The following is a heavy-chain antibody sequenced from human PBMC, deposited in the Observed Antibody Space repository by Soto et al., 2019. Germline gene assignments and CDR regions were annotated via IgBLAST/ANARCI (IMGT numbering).Heavy chain of an antibody. V-gene: IGHV1-69*13. CDR1: GGTFSSYA. D-gene: IGHD6-13*01. J-gene: IGHJ4*02. CDR3: AMIAAAGIDY. CDR2: IIPIFGTA. Sequence: ASVKVSCKASGGTFSSYAISWVRQAPGQGLEWMGGIIPIFGTANYAQKFQGRVTITADESTSTAYMELSSLRSEDTAVYYCAMIAAAGIDYWGQGTLVTVSS.